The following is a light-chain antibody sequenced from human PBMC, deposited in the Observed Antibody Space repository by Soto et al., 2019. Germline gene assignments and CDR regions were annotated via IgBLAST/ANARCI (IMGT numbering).Light chain of an antibody. Sequence: DIQMTQSPSSLSASVGDRVTITCRASQSISSDLNWYQQKPGKAPKLLIYAESSLQSGTPSRFGDNGFRTDFALTISSLQPEDFASYCCRQSCSTPPWTFGQGTKVEIK. J-gene: IGKJ1*01. CDR1: QSISSD. CDR3: RQSCSTPPWT. V-gene: IGKV1-39*01. CDR2: AES.